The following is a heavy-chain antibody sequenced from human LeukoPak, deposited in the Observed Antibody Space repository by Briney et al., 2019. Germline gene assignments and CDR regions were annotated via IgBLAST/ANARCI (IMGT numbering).Heavy chain of an antibody. V-gene: IGHV4-59*08. D-gene: IGHD3-10*01. Sequence: PSETLSLTCTVSGGSISSYYWSWIRQPPGKGLEWIGYIYYSGSTNYNPSLKSRVTISVDTSKNQFSLKLSSVTAADTAVYYCARRSVVRGSFDYWGQGTLVTVSS. CDR1: GGSISSYY. CDR3: ARRSVVRGSFDY. CDR2: IYYSGST. J-gene: IGHJ4*02.